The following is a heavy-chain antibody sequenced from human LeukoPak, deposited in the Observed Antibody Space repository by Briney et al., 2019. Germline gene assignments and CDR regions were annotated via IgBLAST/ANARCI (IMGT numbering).Heavy chain of an antibody. CDR2: ISWNSGSI. CDR1: GFTFDDYA. CDR3: AKDIRRSIAAAGNAFDI. V-gene: IGHV3-9*01. Sequence: QPGGSLRLSCAASGFTFDDYAMHWVRQAPGKGLEWVSGISWNSGSIGYADSVKGRFTISRDNAKNSLYLQMNSLRAEDTALYYCAKDIRRSIAAAGNAFDIWGQGTMVTVSS. D-gene: IGHD6-13*01. J-gene: IGHJ3*02.